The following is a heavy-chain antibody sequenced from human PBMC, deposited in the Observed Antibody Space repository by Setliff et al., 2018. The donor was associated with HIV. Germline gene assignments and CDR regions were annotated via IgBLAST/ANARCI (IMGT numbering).Heavy chain of an antibody. J-gene: IGHJ5*02. Sequence: GGSLRLSCAASGFTFNDARMSWVRQAPGKGLEWVGRIKSKIDGGTTDYAAPVKGRFTISRDDSKNTLHLQMNSLKSEDTAVYYCAKASLVYYDILTGYGNWFDPWGQGTLVT. V-gene: IGHV3-15*01. CDR3: AKASLVYYDILTGYGNWFDP. CDR2: IKSKIDGGTT. CDR1: GFTFNDAR. D-gene: IGHD3-9*01.